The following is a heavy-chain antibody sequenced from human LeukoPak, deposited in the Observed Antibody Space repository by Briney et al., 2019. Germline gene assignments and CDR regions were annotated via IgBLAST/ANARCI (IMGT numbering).Heavy chain of an antibody. D-gene: IGHD1-26*01. CDR1: GGTFSSYA. J-gene: IGHJ4*02. Sequence: ASVKVSCKASGGTFSSYAISWVRQAPGQGLEWMGGFDPEDGETIYAQKFQGRVTMTEDTSTDTAYMELSSLRSEDTAVYYCATDAEWEQWGYWGQGTLVTVSS. V-gene: IGHV1-24*01. CDR2: FDPEDGET. CDR3: ATDAEWEQWGY.